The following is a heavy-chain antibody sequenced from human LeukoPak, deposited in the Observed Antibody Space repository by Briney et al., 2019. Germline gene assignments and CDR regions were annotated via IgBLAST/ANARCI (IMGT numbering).Heavy chain of an antibody. Sequence: GGSLRLSCAASGFTFSSYEMNWVRQAPGKGLEWISYISSSSYNIDYANSAKGRFTISRDNANNSLYLHMDSLRADDTAVYYCVRDDRVAGNAFDIWGQGTMVTVSS. J-gene: IGHJ3*02. V-gene: IGHV3-48*03. D-gene: IGHD6-19*01. CDR1: GFTFSSYE. CDR2: ISSSSYNI. CDR3: VRDDRVAGNAFDI.